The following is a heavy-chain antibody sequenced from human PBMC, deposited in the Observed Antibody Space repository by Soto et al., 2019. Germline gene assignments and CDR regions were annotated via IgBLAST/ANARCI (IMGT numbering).Heavy chain of an antibody. CDR1: GFTFSSYA. J-gene: IGHJ6*02. D-gene: IGHD2-15*01. Sequence: EVQLLESGGGLVQPGGSLRLSCAASGFTFSSYAMSWVRQAPGKGLEWVSAISGSGGSTYYADSVKGRFTISRDNSKNTLYLQMNSLRAEDTAVYYCAKGSGSYVLGEYYYYYGMDVWGQGTTVTVSS. CDR3: AKGSGSYVLGEYYYYYGMDV. V-gene: IGHV3-23*01. CDR2: ISGSGGST.